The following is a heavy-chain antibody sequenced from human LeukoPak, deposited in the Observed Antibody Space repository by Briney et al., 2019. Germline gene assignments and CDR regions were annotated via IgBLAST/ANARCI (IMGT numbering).Heavy chain of an antibody. CDR1: GGSFSGYY. CDR2: INHSGST. D-gene: IGHD1-1*01. Sequence: PSETLSLTCAVYGGSFSGYYWSWIRQPPGKGLEWIGEINHSGSTNYNPSLKSRVTISVDTSKNQFSLKLSSVTAADTAVYYCARGPQLGRRANWFDPWGQGTLVTVSS. J-gene: IGHJ5*02. CDR3: ARGPQLGRRANWFDP. V-gene: IGHV4-34*01.